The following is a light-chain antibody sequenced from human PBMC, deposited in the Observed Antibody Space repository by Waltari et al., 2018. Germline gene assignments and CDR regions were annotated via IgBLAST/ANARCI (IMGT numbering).Light chain of an antibody. CDR2: DVS. V-gene: IGLV2-14*01. CDR1: SNDVGGYNS. J-gene: IGLJ2*01. Sequence: QSALTQPASVSGSPGQSVTIFRAGTSNDVGGYNSVSGYQEHPGQAPRVIIYDVSDRPSGVSDRFSGSKSGNTASLTISGLQAEDEADYYCSSQSSNDVVLFGGGTKLTVL. CDR3: SSQSSNDVVL.